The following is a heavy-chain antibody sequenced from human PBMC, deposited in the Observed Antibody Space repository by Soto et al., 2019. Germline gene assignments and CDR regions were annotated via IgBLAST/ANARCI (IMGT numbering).Heavy chain of an antibody. J-gene: IGHJ6*02. V-gene: IGHV3-30-3*01. Sequence: QVQLVESGGGVVQPGRSLRLSCAASGFTFSSYAMHWVRQAPGKGLEWVAGISYDGSNKYYADYVKGRFTISRDNSKNTLYLKMNSRRAEDTAVYYCARDRAYYYGSGSMYYYYGMDVWGQGTTVTVSS. CDR3: ARDRAYYYGSGSMYYYYGMDV. CDR2: ISYDGSNK. D-gene: IGHD3-10*01. CDR1: GFTFSSYA.